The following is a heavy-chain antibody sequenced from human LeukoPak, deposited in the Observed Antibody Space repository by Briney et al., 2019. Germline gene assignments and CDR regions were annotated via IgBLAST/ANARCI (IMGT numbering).Heavy chain of an antibody. J-gene: IGHJ6*02. CDR1: GFTFSSYA. V-gene: IGHV3-30*04. CDR2: ISYDGSNK. Sequence: GRSLRLSCAASGFTFSSYAMHWVRQAPGKGLEWVAVISYDGSNKYYADSVKGRFTISRDNAKNSLYLQMNSLRAEDTALYYCAKARALYYYYYGMDVWGQGTTVTVSS. CDR3: AKARALYYYYYGMDV.